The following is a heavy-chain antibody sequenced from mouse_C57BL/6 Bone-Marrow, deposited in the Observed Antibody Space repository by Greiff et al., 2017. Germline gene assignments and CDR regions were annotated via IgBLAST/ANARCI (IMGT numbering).Heavy chain of an antibody. CDR2: ISYDGSN. J-gene: IGHJ4*01. CDR1: GYSITSGYY. D-gene: IGHD2-3*01. CDR3: ARGWLLHYAMDY. V-gene: IGHV3-6*01. Sequence: EVQLQESGPGLVKPSQSLSLTCSVTGYSITSGYYWNWIRQFPGNKLEWMGYISYDGSNNYNPSLKNRISITRDTSKNQFFLKLNSVTTEDTATYYCARGWLLHYAMDYWGQGTSVTFSS.